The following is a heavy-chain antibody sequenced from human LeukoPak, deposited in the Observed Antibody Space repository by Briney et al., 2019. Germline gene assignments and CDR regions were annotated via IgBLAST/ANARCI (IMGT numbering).Heavy chain of an antibody. D-gene: IGHD6-6*01. CDR3: ARGGDEYSSSPQEY. V-gene: IGHV3-33*01. Sequence: QPGRSLRLSCAASGFTMSSYGMHWVRQAPGKGLEWVAVIWHDGSNKFYADSVKGRFIISRDNPKNTVYLQMNILTAGDTGVYYCARGGDEYSSSPQEYWGLGTLVTVSS. J-gene: IGHJ4*02. CDR2: IWHDGSNK. CDR1: GFTMSSYG.